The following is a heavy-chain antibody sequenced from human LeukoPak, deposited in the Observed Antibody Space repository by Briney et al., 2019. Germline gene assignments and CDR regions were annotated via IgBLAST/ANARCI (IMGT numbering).Heavy chain of an antibody. CDR2: IHYSGAT. V-gene: IGHV4-59*08. CDR1: GGSISSDY. CDR3: ATLRGESSAAFGS. J-gene: IGHJ4*02. Sequence: SETLSLTCTVSGGSISSDYWSWIRQPPGKGLEWIGYIHYSGATNYNPSLKSRVTISVDTSKNQFSLRLSSVTAADTALYYCATLRGESSAAFGSWGQGTLVTVSS. D-gene: IGHD3-22*01.